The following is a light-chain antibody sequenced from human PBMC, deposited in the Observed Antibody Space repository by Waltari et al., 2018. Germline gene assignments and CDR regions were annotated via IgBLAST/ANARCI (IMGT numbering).Light chain of an antibody. Sequence: EVVLTQSPATLSLSPGERATLSCRASQDVSRYLAWYQQKPGQAPRLLIYDTSNRATCIPARFSGSGSGTDFTLTISSLEPEDSAVYYCQQRRNWPPLSFGGGTKVEIK. CDR3: QQRRNWPPLS. CDR1: QDVSRY. V-gene: IGKV3-11*01. CDR2: DTS. J-gene: IGKJ4*01.